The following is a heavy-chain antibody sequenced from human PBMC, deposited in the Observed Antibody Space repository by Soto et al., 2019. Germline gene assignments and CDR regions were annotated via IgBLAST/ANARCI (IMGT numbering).Heavy chain of an antibody. D-gene: IGHD3-9*01. CDR1: GYTFTSYY. J-gene: IGHJ4*02. Sequence: ASVKVSCTASGYTFTSYYRHWVRQATRQGLEWMGIINANDGNTSYAQKLQGRVTMTTDTSTSTAYMELRSLRSDDTAVYYCARGDYDILTGYLFDYWGQGTLVTVSS. CDR2: INANDGNT. CDR3: ARGDYDILTGYLFDY. V-gene: IGHV1-46*01.